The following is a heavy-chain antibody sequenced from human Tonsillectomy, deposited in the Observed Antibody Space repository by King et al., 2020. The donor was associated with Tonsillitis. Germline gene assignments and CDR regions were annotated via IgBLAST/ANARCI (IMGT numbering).Heavy chain of an antibody. CDR3: ARAGVSAAFDI. Sequence: VQLVESGGGLVQPGGSLRLSCAASGFTFSSYSMTWVRQAPGKGLEWLANINQDGSDNYYVDSVKGRFTISRDSAKNSLYLQMNSLRAEDTAVYYCARAGVSAAFDIWGQGTMVTVSS. CDR2: INQDGSDN. J-gene: IGHJ3*02. D-gene: IGHD3-10*01. V-gene: IGHV3-7*03. CDR1: GFTFSSYS.